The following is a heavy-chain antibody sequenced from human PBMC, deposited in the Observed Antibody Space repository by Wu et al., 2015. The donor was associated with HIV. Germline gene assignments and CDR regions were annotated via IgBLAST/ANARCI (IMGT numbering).Heavy chain of an antibody. CDR3: ARERDTNRDGYHRGAFDI. D-gene: IGHD5-24*01. CDR1: GGTFSSYA. CDR2: IIPIFGTA. V-gene: IGHV1-69*05. J-gene: IGHJ3*02. Sequence: QVQLVQSGAEVKKPGSSVKVSCKASGGTFSSYAISWVRQAPGQGLEWMGGIIPIFGTANYAQKFQGRVTITTDESTSTAYMELSSLRSEDTAVYYCARERDTNRDGYHRGAFDIWGQGTMVTVSS.